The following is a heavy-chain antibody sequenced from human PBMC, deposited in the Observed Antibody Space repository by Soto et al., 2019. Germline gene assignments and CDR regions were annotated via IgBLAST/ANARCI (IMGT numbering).Heavy chain of an antibody. CDR1: GFTFSDHY. J-gene: IGHJ4*02. CDR3: ARARYALGGDYFDY. D-gene: IGHD3-16*02. Sequence: GGSLRLSCAASGFTFSDHYMDWVRQAPGKGLEWVGRTRNKANSYTTEYAASVKGRFTISRDDSKNSLYLQMNSLKTEDTAVYYCARARYALGGDYFDYWGQGTLVTVSS. CDR2: TRNKANSYTT. V-gene: IGHV3-72*01.